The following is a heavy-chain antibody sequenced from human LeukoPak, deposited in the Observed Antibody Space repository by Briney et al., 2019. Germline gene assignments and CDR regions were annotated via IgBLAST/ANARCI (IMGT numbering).Heavy chain of an antibody. CDR3: ARGGLCGGDCYWRFDY. Sequence: SETLSLTCTVSGDSMSSYFWTWVRQFPGKGLEWVGYIYQTTTTYNPSLKGRATISADMSQNQLSLKVTSVTAADTAVYYCARGGLCGGDCYWRFDYWGQGTLVTVSS. CDR1: GDSMSSYF. D-gene: IGHD2-21*01. V-gene: IGHV4-59*01. CDR2: IYQTTT. J-gene: IGHJ4*02.